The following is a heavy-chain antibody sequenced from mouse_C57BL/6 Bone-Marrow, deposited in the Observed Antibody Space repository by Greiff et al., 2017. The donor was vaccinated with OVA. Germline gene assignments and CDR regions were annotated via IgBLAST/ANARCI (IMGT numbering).Heavy chain of an antibody. Sequence: QVQLKESGAELARPGASVKMSCKASGYTFTSYTMHWVKQRPGQGLEWIGYINPSSGYTKYNQKFKDKATLTADKSSSTAYMQLSSLTSEDSAVYYCARSVCELGDYYYAMDYWGQGTSVTVSS. D-gene: IGHD4-1*01. CDR2: INPSSGYT. CDR1: GYTFTSYT. CDR3: ARSVCELGDYYYAMDY. J-gene: IGHJ4*01. V-gene: IGHV1-4*01.